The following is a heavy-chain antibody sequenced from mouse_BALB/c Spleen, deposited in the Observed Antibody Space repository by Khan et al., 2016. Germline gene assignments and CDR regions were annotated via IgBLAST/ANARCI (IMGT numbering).Heavy chain of an antibody. J-gene: IGHJ3*01. CDR1: GYIFTNYY. CDR3: ARSADGHYPFAY. CDR2: INPSNGGT. Sequence: QVQLQQPGAELVKPGASVILSCKASGYIFTNYYIYWVKQRPGQGLEWIGGINPSNGGTNFNEKFKSKATLTVDKSSTTAYMQLSSLTSEDSAIXYCARSADGHYPFAYWGQGTLVTVSA. D-gene: IGHD2-3*01. V-gene: IGHV1S81*02.